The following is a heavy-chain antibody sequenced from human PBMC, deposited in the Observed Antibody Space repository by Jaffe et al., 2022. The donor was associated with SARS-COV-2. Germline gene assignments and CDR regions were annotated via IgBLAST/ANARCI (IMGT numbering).Heavy chain of an antibody. CDR1: GFTFSNSW. CDR2: INQDGSEK. CDR3: ARGHYGMDV. Sequence: QMVESGGGLVQPGGSLRLSCAASGFTFSNSWMTWVRQGPGKGLGWVANINQDGSEKSYVDSVKGRFSISRDNAQNSLYLQMNSLRVEDTAVYYCARGHYGMDVWGQGTTVTVSS. V-gene: IGHV3-7*03. J-gene: IGHJ6*02.